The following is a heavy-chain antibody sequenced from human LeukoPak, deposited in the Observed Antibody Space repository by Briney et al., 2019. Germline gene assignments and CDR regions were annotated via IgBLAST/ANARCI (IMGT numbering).Heavy chain of an antibody. J-gene: IGHJ4*02. CDR1: GYSISSGYY. Sequence: SETLSLTCTVSGYSISSGYYWGWIRQPPGKGLEWIGSIYHSGSTYYNPSLKSRVTISVDTSKNQFSLKLSSVTAADTAVYYCARVGSGYSHFDYCGQGTLVTVSS. CDR2: IYHSGST. V-gene: IGHV4-38-2*02. CDR3: ARVGSGYSHFDY. D-gene: IGHD3-22*01.